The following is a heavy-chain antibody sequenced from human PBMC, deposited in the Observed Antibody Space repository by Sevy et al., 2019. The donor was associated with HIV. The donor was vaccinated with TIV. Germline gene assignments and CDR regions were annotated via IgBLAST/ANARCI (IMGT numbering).Heavy chain of an antibody. CDR2: INPSDVST. CDR1: GYTFTNYY. V-gene: IGHV1-46*03. CDR3: GRTSPRGGFDH. J-gene: IGHJ4*02. Sequence: ASVKVSCKASGYTFTNYYMHWVRQAPGQGLEWMGIINPSDVSTVYAQKFQGRVTMTRDTSTSTVYMELGSLRSDDTAVYYCGRTSPRGGFDHWGQGALVTVSS. D-gene: IGHD3-16*01.